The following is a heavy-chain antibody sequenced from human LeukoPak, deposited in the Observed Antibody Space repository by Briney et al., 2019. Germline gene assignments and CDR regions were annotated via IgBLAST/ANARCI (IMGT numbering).Heavy chain of an antibody. J-gene: IGHJ4*02. CDR2: SHYSGST. D-gene: IGHD2-21*01. V-gene: IGHV4-59*01. CDR1: GGSMGSYY. CDR3: ASGLKTFDY. Sequence: SETLSLTCTVSGGSMGSYYWSWIRQPPGKGLQWIGSSHYSGSTRYNPSLKSRITISKDTSRNQFSLSLSSVSAADTAVYYCASGLKTFDYWGQGTLVTDSS.